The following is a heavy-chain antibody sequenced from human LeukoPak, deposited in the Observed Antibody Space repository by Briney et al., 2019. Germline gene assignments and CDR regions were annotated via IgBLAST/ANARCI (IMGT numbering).Heavy chain of an antibody. Sequence: SETLSLTCAVYGGSFSGYYWSWIRQPPGKGLEWIGEINHSGSTIYNPSLKSRVTISVDTSKNQFSLKLSSVTAADTAVYYCARAGGSGSYYDYWGQGTLVTVSS. CDR3: ARAGGSGSYYDY. J-gene: IGHJ4*02. D-gene: IGHD3-10*01. CDR1: GGSFSGYY. CDR2: INHSGST. V-gene: IGHV4-34*01.